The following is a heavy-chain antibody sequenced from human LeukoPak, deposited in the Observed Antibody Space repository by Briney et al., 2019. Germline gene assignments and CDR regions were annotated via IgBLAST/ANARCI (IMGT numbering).Heavy chain of an antibody. Sequence: GGSLRLSCAASGFTFSDYYMSWTRQAPGKGLEWVSYISSSGSTIYYADSVKGRFTISRDNAKNSLYLQMNSLRAEDTAVYYCARSVPSGIHYFDYWGQGTLVTVSS. J-gene: IGHJ4*02. V-gene: IGHV3-11*01. CDR3: ARSVPSGIHYFDY. CDR2: ISSSGSTI. CDR1: GFTFSDYY. D-gene: IGHD4-17*01.